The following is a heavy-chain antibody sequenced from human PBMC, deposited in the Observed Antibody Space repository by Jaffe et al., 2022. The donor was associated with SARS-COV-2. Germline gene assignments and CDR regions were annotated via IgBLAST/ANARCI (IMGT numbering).Heavy chain of an antibody. CDR2: IKSKTDGGTT. Sequence: EVQLVESGGGLVKPGGSLRLSCAASGFTFSNAWMSWVRQAPGKGLEWVGRIKSKTDGGTTDYAAPVKGRFTISRDDSKNTLYLQMNSLKTEDTAVYYCTTVRLVIIDDAFDIWGQGTMVTVSS. J-gene: IGHJ3*02. CDR3: TTVRLVIIDDAFDI. CDR1: GFTFSNAW. V-gene: IGHV3-15*01. D-gene: IGHD3-9*01.